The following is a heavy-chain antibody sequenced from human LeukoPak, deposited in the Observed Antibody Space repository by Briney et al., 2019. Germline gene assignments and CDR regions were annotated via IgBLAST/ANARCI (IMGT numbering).Heavy chain of an antibody. CDR1: GFTFFSHG. V-gene: IGHV3-30*03. J-gene: IGHJ4*02. CDR2: ISYDGTNK. Sequence: AGSLRLSCEASGFTFFSHGMHWVRQAPGKGLEWVAVISYDGTNKNYVDSVKGRFIISRDDSKNTLHLQMNSLRAEDTAIYYCARGAMAVTPRACTTYYFDFWGQRTPVTVSS. D-gene: IGHD2-21*02. CDR3: ARGAMAVTPRACTTYYFDF.